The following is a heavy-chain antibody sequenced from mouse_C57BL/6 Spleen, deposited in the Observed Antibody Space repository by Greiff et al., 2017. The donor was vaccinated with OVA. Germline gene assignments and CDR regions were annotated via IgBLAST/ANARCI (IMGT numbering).Heavy chain of an antibody. CDR1: GYTFTDYD. V-gene: IGHV1-15*01. D-gene: IGHD1-1*01. J-gene: IGHJ2*01. Sequence: VQLQQSGAELVRPGASVTLSCKASGYTFTDYDMHWVKQTPVHGLEWIGAIDPETGGTAYNQKFKGKAILTVDKSSSTAYMELRSLTSEDSAVYYCTSPGSSSYRYYFDYWGQGTTLTVSS. CDR3: TSPGSSSYRYYFDY. CDR2: IDPETGGT.